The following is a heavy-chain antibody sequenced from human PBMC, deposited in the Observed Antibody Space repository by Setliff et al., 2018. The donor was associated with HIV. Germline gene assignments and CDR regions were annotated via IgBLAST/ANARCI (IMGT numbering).Heavy chain of an antibody. CDR3: AREFDGSGTERVYWFDP. CDR2: IYHSGST. V-gene: IGHV4-38-2*02. D-gene: IGHD3-10*01. Sequence: PSETLSLTCAVSGYSISSGYYWGWIRQPPGKGLEWIGSIYHSGSTYYNPSLKSRVTISVDTSKNQFSLKLSSVTAADTAVYYCAREFDGSGTERVYWFDPWGQGILVTVSS. J-gene: IGHJ5*02. CDR1: GYSISSGYY.